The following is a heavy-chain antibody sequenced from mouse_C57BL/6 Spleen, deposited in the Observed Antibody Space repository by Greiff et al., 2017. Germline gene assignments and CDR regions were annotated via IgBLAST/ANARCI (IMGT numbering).Heavy chain of an antibody. CDR3: ARGGSSGYWYFDV. D-gene: IGHD1-1*01. Sequence: QVQLKQPGAELVMPGASVKLSCKASGYTFTSYWMHWVKQRPGQGLEWIGEIDPSDSYTNYNQKFKGKSTLTVDKSSSTAYMQLSSLTSEDSAVYYCARGGSSGYWYFDVWGTGTTVTVSS. CDR2: IDPSDSYT. CDR1: GYTFTSYW. V-gene: IGHV1-69*01. J-gene: IGHJ1*03.